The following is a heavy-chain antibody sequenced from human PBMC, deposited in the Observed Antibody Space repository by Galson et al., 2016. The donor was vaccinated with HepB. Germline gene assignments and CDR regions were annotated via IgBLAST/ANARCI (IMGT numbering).Heavy chain of an antibody. CDR3: ARDMYYDTSVNYYLGYWYFDL. Sequence: SLRLSCAASGFTFSTYWMHWVRQAPGKGLMWVSRINSDGSATSYADSVKGRFTISRDNARNTLYLQMNSLRAEDTAVYYCARDMYYDTSVNYYLGYWYFDLWGRGTLVTVSS. CDR1: GFTFSTYW. CDR2: INSDGSAT. V-gene: IGHV3-74*01. J-gene: IGHJ2*01. D-gene: IGHD3-22*01.